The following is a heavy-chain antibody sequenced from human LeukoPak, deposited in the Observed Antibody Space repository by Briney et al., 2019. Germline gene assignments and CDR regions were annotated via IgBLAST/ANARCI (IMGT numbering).Heavy chain of an antibody. CDR1: GFTFTSYT. V-gene: IGHV3-21*01. Sequence: PGGSLRLSCAASGFTFTSYTMTWVRQAPGRGLEWVSSISLNSTYIHYADSVKGRFTISREDSNNSLYLQMNSLRGDDTALYYCTRDVFGRSGAFDIWGQGTMVTVSS. J-gene: IGHJ3*02. CDR3: TRDVFGRSGAFDI. D-gene: IGHD3-3*01. CDR2: ISLNSTYI.